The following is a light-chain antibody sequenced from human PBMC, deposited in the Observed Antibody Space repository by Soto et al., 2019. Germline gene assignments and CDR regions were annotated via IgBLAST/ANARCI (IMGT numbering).Light chain of an antibody. J-gene: IGLJ2*01. CDR2: DVS. Sequence: QSVLTQPASVSGSPGQSITISCTGTSSDVGAYNYVSWYQQHPGKAPKLMIYDVSNRPSGVSNRFSGSKSGNTASLTISGLQAEDEADYYCSSYTSSSTLVVFGGETKLTVL. V-gene: IGLV2-14*01. CDR3: SSYTSSSTLVV. CDR1: SSDVGAYNY.